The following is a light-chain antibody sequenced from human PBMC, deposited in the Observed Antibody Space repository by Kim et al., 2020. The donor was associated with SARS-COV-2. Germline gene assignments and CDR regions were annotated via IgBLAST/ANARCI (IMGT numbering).Light chain of an antibody. J-gene: IGLJ2*01. CDR2: GKN. CDR1: SLISYY. Sequence: TLSLHVRITCQADSLISYYATWYHPMPVQAPLLAIYGKNNRPSAIPDRFSASSPGNTASLPITGTQAGDEADYNCNSRDSNDNVVFGGGTQLTVL. CDR3: NSRDSNDNVV. V-gene: IGLV3-19*01.